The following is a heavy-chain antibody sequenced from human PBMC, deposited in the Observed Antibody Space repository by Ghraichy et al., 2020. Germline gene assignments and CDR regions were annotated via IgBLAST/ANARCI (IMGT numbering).Heavy chain of an antibody. CDR2: IKQDGSEK. Sequence: GGYLRLSCTASGFTFSAYWMSWVRQAPGKGLEWVASIKQDGSEKYYVDSVKGRFTISRDNAKNSLYLQMNSLRAEDTAVYYCARGRVSSGWYYYFDCWGQGTLVNVSS. D-gene: IGHD6-19*01. CDR3: ARGRVSSGWYYYFDC. CDR1: GFTFSAYW. V-gene: IGHV3-7*03. J-gene: IGHJ4*02.